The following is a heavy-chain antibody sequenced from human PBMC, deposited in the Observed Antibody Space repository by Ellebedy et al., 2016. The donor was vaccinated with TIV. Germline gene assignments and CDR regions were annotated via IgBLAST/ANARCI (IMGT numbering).Heavy chain of an antibody. Sequence: GESLKISCAASRFTFSRYDMHWVRQSTRKGLEWVASIDNAGDTYYPGSVKGRFTISRENAKNSLYLQMNSLRVEDTAVYYCTRFEIISGGGYGMDVWGQGTTVTVSS. CDR1: RFTFSRYD. CDR2: IDNAGDT. J-gene: IGHJ6*02. D-gene: IGHD3-16*01. V-gene: IGHV3-13*01. CDR3: TRFEIISGGGYGMDV.